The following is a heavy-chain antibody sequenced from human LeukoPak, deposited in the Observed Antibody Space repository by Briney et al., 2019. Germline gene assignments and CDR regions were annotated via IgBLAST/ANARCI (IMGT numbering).Heavy chain of an antibody. CDR3: ARAARVGSGYPPLGY. D-gene: IGHD3-22*01. J-gene: IGHJ4*02. CDR2: INPNSGGT. Sequence: VASVKVSCKASGYTFTGYYMHWVRQAPGQGLEWMGWINPNSGGTNYAQKFQGRVTMTRDTSISTAYMELSRLRSDDTAVYYCARAARVGSGYPPLGYWGQGTLVTVSS. V-gene: IGHV1-2*02. CDR1: GYTFTGYY.